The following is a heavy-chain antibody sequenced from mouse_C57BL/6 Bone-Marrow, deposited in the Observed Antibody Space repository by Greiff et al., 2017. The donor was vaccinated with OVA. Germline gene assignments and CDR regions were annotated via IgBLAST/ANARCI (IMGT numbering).Heavy chain of an antibody. CDR1: GFTFNTYA. D-gene: IGHD4-1*01. Sequence: EVQLVASCVLFVQPKGSLKLSCAASGFTFNTYAMHWVRQAPGKGLEWVARIRSKSSNYATYYADSVKDRFTISRDDSQSMLYLQMNNLKTEDTAMYYCVREAGTYFDYWGQGTTLTVSS. J-gene: IGHJ2*01. CDR2: IRSKSSNYAT. CDR3: VREAGTYFDY. V-gene: IGHV10-3*01.